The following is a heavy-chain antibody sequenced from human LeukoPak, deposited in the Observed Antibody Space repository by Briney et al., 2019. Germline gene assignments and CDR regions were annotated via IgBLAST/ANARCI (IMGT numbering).Heavy chain of an antibody. CDR2: IIPILGIA. J-gene: IGHJ6*02. D-gene: IGHD2-2*01. CDR3: ARLGGPPPYCSSTSCYPTHYYYYYGMDV. Sequence: SVKVSCKASGGTFSSYAISWVRQAPGQGLEWMGRIIPILGIANYAQKFQGRVTITADKSTSTAYMELSSLRSEDTAVYYCARLGGPPPYCSSTSCYPTHYYYYYGMDVWGQGTTVTVSS. V-gene: IGHV1-69*04. CDR1: GGTFSSYA.